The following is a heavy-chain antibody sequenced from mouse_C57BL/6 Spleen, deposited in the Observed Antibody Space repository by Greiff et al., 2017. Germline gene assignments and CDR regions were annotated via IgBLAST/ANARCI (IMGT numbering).Heavy chain of an antibody. CDR3: ARDGSSFDY. CDR2: ISSGGSYT. Sequence: EVKLVESGGDLVKPGGSLKLSCAASGFTFSSYGMSWVRQTPDKRLEWVATISSGGSYTYYPDSVKGRFTISRDNAKNTLYLQMSSLKSEDTAMYYCARDGSSFDYWGQGTTLTVSS. J-gene: IGHJ2*01. V-gene: IGHV5-6*01. D-gene: IGHD1-1*01. CDR1: GFTFSSYG.